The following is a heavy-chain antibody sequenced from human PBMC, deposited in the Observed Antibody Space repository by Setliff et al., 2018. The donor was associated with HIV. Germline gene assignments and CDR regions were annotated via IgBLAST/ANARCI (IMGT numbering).Heavy chain of an antibody. CDR1: GFTFGDYF. Sequence: PGGSLRLSCTPSGFTFGDYFMSWVRQAPGKGLEWVGFIRTKVYGGTTEYAASVKGRFTISRDDSKSIAYLQMNSLKTDDTAVYYCTRGRDIAVAAVNDYWGQGTLVTVSS. CDR3: TRGRDIAVAAVNDY. CDR2: IRTKVYGGTT. V-gene: IGHV3-49*04. J-gene: IGHJ4*02. D-gene: IGHD6-19*01.